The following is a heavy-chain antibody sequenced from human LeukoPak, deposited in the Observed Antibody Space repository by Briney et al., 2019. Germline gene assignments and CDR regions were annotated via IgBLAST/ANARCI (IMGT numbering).Heavy chain of an antibody. V-gene: IGHV4-31*03. Sequence: SETLSLTCTVSGGSISSGSYYWSWIRQHPGKGLEWIGYIYYSGSTYYNPSLKSRVTISVDTSKNQFSLKLSSVTAADTAVYYCASRQYDFWSGRPGGGFDPWGQGTLVTVSS. J-gene: IGHJ5*02. D-gene: IGHD3-3*01. CDR1: GGSISSGSYY. CDR2: IYYSGST. CDR3: ASRQYDFWSGRPGGGFDP.